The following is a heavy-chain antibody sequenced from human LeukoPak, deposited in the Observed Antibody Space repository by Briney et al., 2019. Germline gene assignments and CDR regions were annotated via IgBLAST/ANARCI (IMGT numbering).Heavy chain of an antibody. D-gene: IGHD3-10*01. J-gene: IGHJ5*02. CDR3: ARVSGFGELLRRFRFDP. CDR1: GGSISSSSYY. Sequence: PSETLSLTCTVSGGSISSSSYYWGWIRQPPGKGLKWIGSIYYSGSTYYNPSLKSRVTISVDTSKNQFSLKLSSVTAADTAVYYCARVSGFGELLRRFRFDPWGQGTLVTVSS. V-gene: IGHV4-39*07. CDR2: IYYSGST.